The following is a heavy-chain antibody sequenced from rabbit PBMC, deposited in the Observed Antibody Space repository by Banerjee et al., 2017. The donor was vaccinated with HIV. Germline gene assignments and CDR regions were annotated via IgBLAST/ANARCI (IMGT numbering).Heavy chain of an antibody. V-gene: IGHV1S45*01. CDR1: GFDFSSNYW. D-gene: IGHD1-1*01. J-gene: IGHJ4*01. Sequence: QEQLKESGGGLFKPGGSLKLSCTASGFDFSSNYWICWVRQAPGKGLELIACIATGSGNTVYASWAKGRFTISKTSSTTVTLQMTSLTAADTATYFCARGNTYNFHLWGPGTLVTVS. CDR2: IATGSGNT. CDR3: ARGNTYNFHL.